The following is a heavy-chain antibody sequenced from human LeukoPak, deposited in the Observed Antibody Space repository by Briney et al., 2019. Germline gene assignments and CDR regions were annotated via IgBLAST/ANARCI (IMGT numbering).Heavy chain of an antibody. CDR2: INHSGST. CDR3: ARGRRHYYYYGMDV. Sequence: PSETLSLTCTVSGDSISSHYWSWIRQPPGKGLEWIGEINHSGSTNYNPSLKSRVTISVDTSKNQFSLKLSSVTAADTAVYYCARGRRHYYYYGMDVWGQGTTVTVSS. J-gene: IGHJ6*02. CDR1: GDSISSHY. V-gene: IGHV4-34*01.